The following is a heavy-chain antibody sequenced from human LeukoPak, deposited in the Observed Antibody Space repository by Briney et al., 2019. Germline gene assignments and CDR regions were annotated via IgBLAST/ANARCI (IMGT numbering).Heavy chain of an antibody. Sequence: PGGSLRLSCAASGFTFSSYAMSWVRQAPGKGLEWVANIKQDGSEMYYVDSVKGRFTISRDNAKNSLYLQMNSLRAEDTAVYYCARAILTGIDWFDPWGQGTLVTVSS. D-gene: IGHD3-9*01. CDR1: GFTFSSYA. J-gene: IGHJ5*02. CDR3: ARAILTGIDWFDP. CDR2: IKQDGSEM. V-gene: IGHV3-7*01.